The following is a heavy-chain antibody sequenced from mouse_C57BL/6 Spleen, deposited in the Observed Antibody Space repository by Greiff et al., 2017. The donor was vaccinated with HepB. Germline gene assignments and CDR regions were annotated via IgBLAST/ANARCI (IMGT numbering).Heavy chain of an antibody. Sequence: EVMLVESGGGLVKPGGSLKLSCAASGFTFSDYGIHWVRQAPEKGLEWVAYISSGSSTIYYADTVKGRFTISRDNAKSTLCLQMTSLRSEDTAMYYCATNDAMDYWGQGTSVTVSS. CDR1: GFTFSDYG. V-gene: IGHV5-17*01. D-gene: IGHD4-1*01. J-gene: IGHJ4*01. CDR3: ATNDAMDY. CDR2: ISSGSSTI.